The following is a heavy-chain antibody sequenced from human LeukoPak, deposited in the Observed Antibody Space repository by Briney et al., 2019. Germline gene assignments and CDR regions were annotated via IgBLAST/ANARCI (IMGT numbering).Heavy chain of an antibody. D-gene: IGHD3-3*01. J-gene: IGHJ6*03. CDR2: ISAYNGNT. CDR1: GYTFTSYG. V-gene: IGHV1-18*01. Sequence: ASVKVSCKASGYTFTSYGISWVRQAPGQGLEWMGWISAYNGNTNYAQKLQGRVTMTTDTSTSTAYMELRSLRSDDTAVYYCARDGTIFGVVHYYMDVWGKGTTATVSS. CDR3: ARDGTIFGVVHYYMDV.